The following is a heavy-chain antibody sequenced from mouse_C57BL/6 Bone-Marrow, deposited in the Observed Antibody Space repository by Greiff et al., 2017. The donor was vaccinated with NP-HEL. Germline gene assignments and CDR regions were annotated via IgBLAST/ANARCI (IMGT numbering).Heavy chain of an antibody. CDR3: ARFWRFDY. Sequence: VKLMESGAELARPGASVKMSCKASGYTFTSYTMHWVKQRPGQGLEWIGYINPSSGYTKYNQKFKDKATLTADKSSSTAYMQLSSLTSEDSAVYYCARFWRFDYWGQGTTLTVSS. CDR1: GYTFTSYT. V-gene: IGHV1-4*01. CDR2: INPSSGYT. J-gene: IGHJ2*01.